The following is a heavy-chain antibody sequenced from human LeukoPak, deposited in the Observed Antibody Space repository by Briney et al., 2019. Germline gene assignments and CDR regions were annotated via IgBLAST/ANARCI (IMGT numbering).Heavy chain of an antibody. V-gene: IGHV3-30*03. J-gene: IGHJ4*02. CDR1: GFTFTSYG. CDR3: ARDLSPVVRASPMGY. Sequence: GGSLRLSCAASGFTFTSYGMHCVRQAPGKGLEWVALITYDGHYKYYSDSVKGRFTISSDTSKNTMYLQMNSLRAEDTAVYYCARDLSPVVRASPMGYWGQGTLVTVSS. CDR2: ITYDGHYK. D-gene: IGHD3-10*01.